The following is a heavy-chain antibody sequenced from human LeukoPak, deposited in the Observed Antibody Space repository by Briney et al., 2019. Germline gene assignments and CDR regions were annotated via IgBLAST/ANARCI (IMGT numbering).Heavy chain of an antibody. D-gene: IGHD2-8*01. J-gene: IGHJ4*01. Sequence: PGGALRLSCAASRFTFSDYWMHWVRQAPGKGLVWVSRIDSYGTDTDYADSVKGRFTVSRGNAKNTLYLQMNSLRAEDAAMYYCVRDNGGVDYWGQGTLVTVSS. CDR3: VRDNGGVDY. CDR2: IDSYGTDT. CDR1: RFTFSDYW. V-gene: IGHV3-74*01.